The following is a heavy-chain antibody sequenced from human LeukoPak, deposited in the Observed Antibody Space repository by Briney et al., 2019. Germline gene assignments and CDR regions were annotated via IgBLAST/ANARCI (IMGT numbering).Heavy chain of an antibody. J-gene: IGHJ4*02. CDR1: GYTFTGYY. Sequence: ASVKVSCKASGYTFTGYYMHWVRQAPGQGPEWMGWINPNSGGTNYAQKFQGRVTMTRDTSISTAYMELSRLRSDDTAVYYCARDPRSKGVTDYWGQGTLVTVSS. V-gene: IGHV1-2*02. CDR3: ARDPRSKGVTDY. CDR2: INPNSGGT. D-gene: IGHD2-21*02.